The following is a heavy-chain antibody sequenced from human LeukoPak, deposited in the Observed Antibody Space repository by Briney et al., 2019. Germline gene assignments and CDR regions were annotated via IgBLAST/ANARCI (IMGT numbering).Heavy chain of an antibody. CDR3: ARDLTTFES. D-gene: IGHD4-11*01. Sequence: GGSLRLSCAASGLTFDNYIMNWVRQAPGKGLEWVAAISGGGGNSWYADSVKGRFTISRDTSKNTVYLQMNSLKVDDTAVYYCARDLTTFESWGQGTLVSVSS. CDR2: ISGGGGNS. J-gene: IGHJ4*02. CDR1: GLTFDNYI. V-gene: IGHV3-23*01.